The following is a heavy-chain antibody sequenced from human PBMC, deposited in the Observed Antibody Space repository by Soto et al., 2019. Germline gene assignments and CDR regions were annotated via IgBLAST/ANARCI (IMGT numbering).Heavy chain of an antibody. CDR1: GFTFSDYA. J-gene: IGHJ5*02. D-gene: IGHD1-1*01. Sequence: GGSLRLSCAASGFTFSDYAMDWVRQAPGKGLEWVSAISDSGGRTYYADSVQGRFTISRDNSKSTVFLQMNSLRAEDTATYYCAKYNGDFVSWGQGTLVTVSS. V-gene: IGHV3-23*01. CDR2: ISDSGGRT. CDR3: AKYNGDFVS.